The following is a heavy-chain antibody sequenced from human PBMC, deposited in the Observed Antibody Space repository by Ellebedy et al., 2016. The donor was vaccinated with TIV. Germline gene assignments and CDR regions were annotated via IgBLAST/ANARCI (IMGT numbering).Heavy chain of an antibody. CDR2: IKQDEGEK. Sequence: GESLKISCAASGFTSSSYWMSWVRQAPGKGLEWVANIKQDEGEKYYVDSVKGRFTISRDNAKSSLYLQMNSLRAEDTAVYYCARDAADNGGKLDYWGQGALVTVSS. CDR3: ARDAADNGGKLDY. CDR1: GFTSSSYW. D-gene: IGHD4-23*01. V-gene: IGHV3-7*03. J-gene: IGHJ4*02.